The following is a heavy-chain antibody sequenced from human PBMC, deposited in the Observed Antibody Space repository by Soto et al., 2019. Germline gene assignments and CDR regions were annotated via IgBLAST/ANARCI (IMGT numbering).Heavy chain of an antibody. CDR3: ARERAERFWSGYFLDY. CDR1: GYTFTSYG. V-gene: IGHV1-18*01. Sequence: QVQLVQSGAEVKKPGASVKVSCKASGYTFTSYGIIWVRQAPGQGLEWMGWRSAYNGNTNYAQKLQGRVTMTTDTSTSTAYMELRSLRSDDTAVYYCARERAERFWSGYFLDYWGQGTLVTVSS. J-gene: IGHJ4*02. D-gene: IGHD3-3*01. CDR2: RSAYNGNT.